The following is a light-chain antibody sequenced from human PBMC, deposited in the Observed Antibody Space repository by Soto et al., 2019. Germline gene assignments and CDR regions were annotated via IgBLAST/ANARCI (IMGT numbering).Light chain of an antibody. CDR2: FGS. CDR3: KQYSHSPYT. V-gene: IGKV2-28*01. CDR1: QGLLHSNGYNY. J-gene: IGKJ2*01. Sequence: DIVMTQSPLSLPVTPGEPASISCRSSQGLLHSNGYNYLDWYLQKPGQAPQLLIYFGSNRATGVPERFSGSGSGTDFTLKISSLEAEDVEVYYCKQYSHSPYTFGQGTKLEIK.